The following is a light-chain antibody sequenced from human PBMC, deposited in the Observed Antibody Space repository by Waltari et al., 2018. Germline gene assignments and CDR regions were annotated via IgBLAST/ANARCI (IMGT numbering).Light chain of an antibody. CDR3: QQYYSTPPT. V-gene: IGKV4-1*01. CDR1: KSVLYSSNNKNY. CDR2: WAS. Sequence: DIVMTQSPDSLAVSLGERATINCKSSKSVLYSSNNKNYLAWYQQKPGQPPKLLIYWASTLESGVPVRFSGSGSWTDFTLTISSLQAEDVAVYYCQQYYSTPPTFGQGTKVEIK. J-gene: IGKJ1*01.